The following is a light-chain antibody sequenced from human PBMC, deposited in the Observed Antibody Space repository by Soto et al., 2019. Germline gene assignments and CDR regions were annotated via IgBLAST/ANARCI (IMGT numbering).Light chain of an antibody. CDR1: PDVRRN. V-gene: IGKV1-33*01. CDR3: QQYNSMLS. J-gene: IGKJ4*01. Sequence: DIQMTQSPSSLSASEGDRVTITCQSSPDVRRNLNWFQQKPGEAPQLLIYDASNLERGVPSRFSGSGSGTDFTLTISSLQPEDVATYYCQQYNSMLSFGGGTEVEIK. CDR2: DAS.